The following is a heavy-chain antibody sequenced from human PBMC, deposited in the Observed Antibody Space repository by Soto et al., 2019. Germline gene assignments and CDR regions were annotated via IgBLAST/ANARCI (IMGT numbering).Heavy chain of an antibody. CDR1: GYSFTVYA. CDR2: INGNNGNT. J-gene: IGHJ4*02. V-gene: IGHV1-3*01. Sequence: AASVKLSCKASGYSFTVYAMHWVRRAPGQGREWMGWINGNNGNTEYSPQFYGRVTFTRDTSANTGYIELRGLKPEDTAVYFCARHNQFLDKLLTSYFDIWGQGTQVTASS. CDR3: ARHNQFLDKLLTSYFDI. D-gene: IGHD1-1*01.